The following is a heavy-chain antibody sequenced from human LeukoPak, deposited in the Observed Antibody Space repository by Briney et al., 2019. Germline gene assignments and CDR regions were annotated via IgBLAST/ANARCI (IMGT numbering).Heavy chain of an antibody. CDR2: INPNSGGT. CDR1: GYTFTGYY. Sequence: ASVKVSCKASGYTFTGYYMHWVRQAPGQGLEWMGWINPNSGGTNYAQKFQGRVTMTRDTSISTAYMELCRLRSDDTAVYYCARAPYYDFWSGSPSLYYMDVWGKGTTVTVSS. D-gene: IGHD3-3*01. CDR3: ARAPYYDFWSGSPSLYYMDV. J-gene: IGHJ6*03. V-gene: IGHV1-2*02.